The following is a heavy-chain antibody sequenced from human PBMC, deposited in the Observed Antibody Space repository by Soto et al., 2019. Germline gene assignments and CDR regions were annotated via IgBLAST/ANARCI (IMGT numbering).Heavy chain of an antibody. CDR3: ARGQRYCSSTSCYADY. Sequence: GGSLRLSCAASGFTFSSYAMHWVRQAPGKGLEYVSAISSNGGSTYYANSVKGRFTTSRDNSKNTLYLQMGSLRAEDMAVYYCARGQRYCSSTSCYADYWGQGTLVTVSS. D-gene: IGHD2-2*01. CDR1: GFTFSSYA. CDR2: ISSNGGST. J-gene: IGHJ4*02. V-gene: IGHV3-64*01.